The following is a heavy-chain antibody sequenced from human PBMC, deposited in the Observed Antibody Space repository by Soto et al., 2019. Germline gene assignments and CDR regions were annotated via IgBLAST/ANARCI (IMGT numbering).Heavy chain of an antibody. D-gene: IGHD3-3*01. V-gene: IGHV1-8*01. J-gene: IGHJ6*02. CDR3: ARVQDAITIFGVVIPNYYYYGMDV. Sequence: ASVKVSCKASGYTFTSYDIKWVRQATGQGLERMGWMNPNSGNTGYAQKFQGSVTMTRNTSISTAYMELSSLRSDDRAVYYCARVQDAITIFGVVIPNYYYYGMDVWGQGTTVTVSS. CDR2: MNPNSGNT. CDR1: GYTFTSYD.